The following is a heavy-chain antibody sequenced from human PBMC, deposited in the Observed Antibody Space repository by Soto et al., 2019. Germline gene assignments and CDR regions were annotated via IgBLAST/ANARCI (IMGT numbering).Heavy chain of an antibody. D-gene: IGHD2-2*01. CDR1: GFTFSTYG. J-gene: IGHJ6*02. CDR2: ISYDGKNK. V-gene: IGHV3-30*18. CDR3: AKGQHCSSTSCHFYYYGMDV. Sequence: QVQLVESGGGVVQPGRSLRLSCAASGFTFSTYGMHWVRQAPGKGLEWVAVISYDGKNKYYAQSVKDRLTISRDNSKNTLYLQVNSLRVEDTAVYYCAKGQHCSSTSCHFYYYGMDVWGQGTTVAVSS.